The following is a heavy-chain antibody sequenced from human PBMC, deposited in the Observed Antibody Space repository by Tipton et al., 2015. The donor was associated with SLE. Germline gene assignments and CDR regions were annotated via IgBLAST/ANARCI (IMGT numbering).Heavy chain of an antibody. CDR3: ARAQNYYGSGSYPDY. CDR2: IYYSGST. D-gene: IGHD3-10*01. J-gene: IGHJ4*02. Sequence: TLSLTCTVSGGSISSYYWSWIRQPPGKGLEWIGYIYYSGSTNYNPSLKSRVTISVDTSKNQFSLKLSSVTAADTAVYYCARAQNYYGSGSYPDYWGQGTLVTASS. CDR1: GGSISSYY. V-gene: IGHV4-59*01.